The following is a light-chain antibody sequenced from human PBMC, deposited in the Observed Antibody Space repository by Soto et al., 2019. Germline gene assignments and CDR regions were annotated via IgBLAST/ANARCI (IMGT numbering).Light chain of an antibody. CDR3: LQYNSYPYT. CDR2: KAS. Sequence: DIQMTQSPSTLSASVGDRVTITCRASQSISSWLAWYQQKPGKAPNLLIYKASTLQTGVPSRFSGYASGTEFSLTISSLQPEDFATYYCLQYNSYPYTFGQGTKLTIK. V-gene: IGKV1-5*03. J-gene: IGKJ2*01. CDR1: QSISSW.